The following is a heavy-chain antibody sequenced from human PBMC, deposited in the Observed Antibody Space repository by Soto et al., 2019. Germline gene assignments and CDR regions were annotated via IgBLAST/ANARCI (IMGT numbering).Heavy chain of an antibody. CDR2: ISSSGDNT. CDR3: AKFKGGVNDGLDI. Sequence: EVQLLESGGGLVQPGGSLRLSCAASGFTFRNYAMTWVRQAPGKGLEWVSGISSSGDNTYYPSSVRGPFTISRDNSKDTLFLQMSSLRAEDTATYYCAKFKGGVNDGLDIWGQGTMVTVSS. D-gene: IGHD6-25*01. V-gene: IGHV3-23*01. CDR1: GFTFRNYA. J-gene: IGHJ3*02.